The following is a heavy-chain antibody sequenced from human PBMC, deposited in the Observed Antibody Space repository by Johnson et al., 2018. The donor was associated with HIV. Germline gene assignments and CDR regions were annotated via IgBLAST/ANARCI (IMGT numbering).Heavy chain of an antibody. Sequence: QVQLVESGGGVVRPGGSLRLSCTASGFTFDDYGMSWVRQAPGKGLEWVAFIRYDGSNKYYADSVKGRFTISRDNSKNTLYLQMNSLRAEDTAVYYCARAREVYYLDAFDIWGQGTMVTVSS. D-gene: IGHD3-22*01. J-gene: IGHJ3*02. V-gene: IGHV3-30*02. CDR3: ARAREVYYLDAFDI. CDR2: IRYDGSNK. CDR1: GFTFDDYG.